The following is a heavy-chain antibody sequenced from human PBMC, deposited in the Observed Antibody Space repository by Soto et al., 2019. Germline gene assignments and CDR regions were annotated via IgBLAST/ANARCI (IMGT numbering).Heavy chain of an antibody. CDR1: GFTFSSYA. D-gene: IGHD2-2*01. V-gene: IGHV3-23*01. J-gene: IGHJ4*02. CDR2: ISGSGGST. Sequence: EVQLLESGGGLVQPGGSLRLSCAASGFTFSSYAMSWVRQAPGKGLEWVSAISGSGGSTYYADSVKGRFTISRDNSKNTLYLQMNSLRAEDTAVYYCAKGGRGYCSSTSCYALDYWGQGTLVTVSS. CDR3: AKGGRGYCSSTSCYALDY.